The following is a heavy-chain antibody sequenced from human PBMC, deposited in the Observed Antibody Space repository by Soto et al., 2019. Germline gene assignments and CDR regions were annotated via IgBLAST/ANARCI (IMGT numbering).Heavy chain of an antibody. CDR1: GFTFSSYG. D-gene: IGHD3-22*01. J-gene: IGHJ1*01. CDR2: IWYDGSNK. V-gene: IGHV3-33*01. Sequence: QVQLVESGGGVVQPGRSLRLSCAASGFTFSSYGMHWVRQAPGKGLGWLAVIWYDGSNKYYADSVKGRFTISRDNSKNTLYLQMNSLRAEDTAVYYCARDRYYYDSSGYYPNAEYFQHWGQGTLVTVSS. CDR3: ARDRYYYDSSGYYPNAEYFQH.